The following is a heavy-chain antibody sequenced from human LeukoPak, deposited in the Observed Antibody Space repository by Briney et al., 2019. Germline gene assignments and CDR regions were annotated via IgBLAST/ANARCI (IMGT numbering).Heavy chain of an antibody. CDR2: MNPNSGNT. Sequence: ASVKVSCKASGYTFTSYDINWVRQATGRGLEWMGWMNPNSGNTGYAQKFQGRVTITRNTSISTAYMELSSLRSEDTAVYYCARVGIAAAGIDYWGQGTLVTVSS. CDR3: ARVGIAAAGIDY. J-gene: IGHJ4*02. D-gene: IGHD6-13*01. CDR1: GYTFTSYD. V-gene: IGHV1-8*03.